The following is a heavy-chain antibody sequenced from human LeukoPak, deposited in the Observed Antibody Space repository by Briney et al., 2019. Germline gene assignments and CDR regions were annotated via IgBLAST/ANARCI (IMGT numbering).Heavy chain of an antibody. D-gene: IGHD4-11*01. V-gene: IGHV1-46*01. Sequence: ASVKVSFKASGYTFTSYYMHWARQAPGQGLEWMGIINPSGGSTSYAQKFQGRVTMTRDMSTSTVYMELSSLRSEDTAVYYCARVYPQYYFDYWGQGTLVTVSS. J-gene: IGHJ4*02. CDR3: ARVYPQYYFDY. CDR2: INPSGGST. CDR1: GYTFTSYY.